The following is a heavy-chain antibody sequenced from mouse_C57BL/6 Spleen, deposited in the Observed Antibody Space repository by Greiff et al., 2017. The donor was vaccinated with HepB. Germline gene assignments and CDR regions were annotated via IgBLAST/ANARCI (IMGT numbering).Heavy chain of an antibody. CDR2: IRSKSSNYAT. CDR3: VRGGDWDLYWYFDV. D-gene: IGHD4-1*01. J-gene: IGHJ1*03. V-gene: IGHV10-3*01. Sequence: EVQLVESGGGLVQPKGSLKLSCAASGFTFNTYAMHWVRQAPGKGLEWVARIRSKSSNYATYYADSVKDRFTISRDDSQSMLYLQMNNLKTEDTAMYYCVRGGDWDLYWYFDVWGTGTTVTVSS. CDR1: GFTFNTYA.